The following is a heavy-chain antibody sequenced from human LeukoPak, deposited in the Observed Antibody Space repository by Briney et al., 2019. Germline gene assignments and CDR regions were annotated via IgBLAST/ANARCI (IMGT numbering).Heavy chain of an antibody. CDR3: ARDGYGNNYMDV. J-gene: IGHJ6*03. CDR2: IYSGGTT. D-gene: IGHD1/OR15-1a*01. CDR1: GFTVSSNF. V-gene: IGHV3-53*01. Sequence: PGGSLRLSCAASGFTVSSNFMSWVRQAPGKGLEWVSVIYSGGTTYYADSVKGRFTISRDNYKNTLSLQMNSLRAEDTAVYYCARDGYGNNYMDVWGKGTTVTVSS.